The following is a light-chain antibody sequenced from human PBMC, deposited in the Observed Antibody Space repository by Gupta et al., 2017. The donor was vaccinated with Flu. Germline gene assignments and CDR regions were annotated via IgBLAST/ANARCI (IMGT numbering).Light chain of an antibody. CDR2: ANN. J-gene: IGLJ1*01. Sequence: VLTQPPSVSGAPGQTVTISCTGGSSNIGAGYDVHWYQQLPGAAPKLLIYANNNRPSGVPARFSGSKSAASASLAITGLKAEDEADFYCQSYDDSLIAYVFGTGIKFTVL. CDR1: SSNIGAGYD. CDR3: QSYDDSLIAYV. V-gene: IGLV1-40*01.